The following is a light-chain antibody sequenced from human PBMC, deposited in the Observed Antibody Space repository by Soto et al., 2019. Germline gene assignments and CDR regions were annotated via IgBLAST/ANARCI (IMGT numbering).Light chain of an antibody. V-gene: IGLV1-40*01. CDR3: QSYASSPSAIFV. Sequence: QSVLTQPPSVSGVPGQRVTISCTGSSSNIGAGYDVHWYQQLPGTAPKLLIYANDNRPSGVPDRFSGSKSGTSASLAITGLRAADEADYYCQSYASSPSAIFVFGTGTKLTVL. CDR1: SSNIGAGYD. J-gene: IGLJ1*01. CDR2: AND.